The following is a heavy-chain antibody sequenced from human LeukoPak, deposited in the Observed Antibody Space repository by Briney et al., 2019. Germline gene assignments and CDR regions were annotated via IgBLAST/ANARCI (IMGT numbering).Heavy chain of an antibody. V-gene: IGHV4-39*02. CDR2: IYYSGST. J-gene: IGHJ5*02. D-gene: IGHD2-2*01. CDR3: AREEIVVVPAAMRAGFDP. CDR1: GGSISSSSYY. Sequence: SETLSLTCTVSGGSISSSSYYWGWIRQPPGKGLEWIGGIYYSGSTYYNPSLKSRVTISVDTSKNQFSLKLSSVTAADTAVYYCAREEIVVVPAAMRAGFDPWGQGTLATVSS.